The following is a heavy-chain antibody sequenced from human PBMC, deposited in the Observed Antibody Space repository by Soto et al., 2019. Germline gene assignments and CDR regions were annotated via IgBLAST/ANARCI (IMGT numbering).Heavy chain of an antibody. D-gene: IGHD2-15*01. CDR3: ARXVGSXXXXXQYNWFDP. V-gene: IGHV1-18*01. CDR1: GYTFTNYG. Sequence: QVQLVQSGGEVKKPGASVKVSCKASGYTFTNYGISWVRQAPGQGLEWMGWINVYNGNTKYAQKVQVRVTMTTDTXXXTAYMEXRSLXXXXTXXXYCARXVGSXXXXXQYNWFDPWGQGTLVTVSS. CDR2: INVYNGNT. J-gene: IGHJ5*02.